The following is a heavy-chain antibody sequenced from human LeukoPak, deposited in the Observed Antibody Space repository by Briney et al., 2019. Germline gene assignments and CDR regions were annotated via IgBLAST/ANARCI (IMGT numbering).Heavy chain of an antibody. Sequence: ASVKVSCKASGYTFTSYYMHWVRQAPGQGLEWMGIINPSGGSTSYAQKFQGRVTMTRDTSTSTVYMEPSSLRSEDTAVYYCARDLKQRLVHYYYYGMDVWGQGTTVTVSS. CDR3: ARDLKQRLVHYYYYGMDV. V-gene: IGHV1-46*01. CDR2: INPSGGST. CDR1: GYTFTSYY. J-gene: IGHJ6*02. D-gene: IGHD6-13*01.